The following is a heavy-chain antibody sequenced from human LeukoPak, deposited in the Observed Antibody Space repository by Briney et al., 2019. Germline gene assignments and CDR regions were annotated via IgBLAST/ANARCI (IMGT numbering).Heavy chain of an antibody. D-gene: IGHD1-26*01. CDR1: GFSFSSYG. V-gene: IGHV3-23*01. Sequence: GGTLRLSCAASGFSFSSYGMSWVRQAPGKGLEWVSAISGSGGSTYYADSVKGRFTISRDNAKNTLHLQMNSLRVEDTAVYYCAKDMMHSGSWFDPWGQGTLVTVSS. CDR3: AKDMMHSGSWFDP. J-gene: IGHJ5*02. CDR2: ISGSGGST.